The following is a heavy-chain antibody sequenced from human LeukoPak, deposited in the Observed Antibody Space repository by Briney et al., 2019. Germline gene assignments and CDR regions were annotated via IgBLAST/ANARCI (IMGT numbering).Heavy chain of an antibody. CDR2: IYYSGST. D-gene: IGHD3-3*01. V-gene: IGHV4-59*08. J-gene: IGHJ6*03. CDR1: GGSISSYY. CDR3: ARGVLRFDYYYYYYMDV. Sequence: PSETLSLTCTVSGGSISSYYWGWIRQPPGKGLEWIGYIYYSGSTNYNPSLKSRVTISVDTSKNQFSLKLSSVTAADTAVYYCARGVLRFDYYYYYYMDVWGKGTTVTVSS.